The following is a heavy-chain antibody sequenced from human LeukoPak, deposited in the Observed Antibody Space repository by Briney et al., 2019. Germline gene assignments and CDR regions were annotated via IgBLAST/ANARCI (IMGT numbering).Heavy chain of an antibody. Sequence: PGGSLRLSCAASGFTFTNYAMNWVRQAPGKGLEWVSTLSPSGADTYYADSVKGRLTISRDISKNTLYLQMNSLRAEDTAVYYCARRAYNWGAFDIWGQGTMVTVSS. CDR3: ARRAYNWGAFDI. V-gene: IGHV3-23*01. J-gene: IGHJ3*02. CDR1: GFTFTNYA. CDR2: LSPSGADT. D-gene: IGHD5-24*01.